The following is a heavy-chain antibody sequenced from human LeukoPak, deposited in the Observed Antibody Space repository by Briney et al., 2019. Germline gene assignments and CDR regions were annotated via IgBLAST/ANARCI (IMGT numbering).Heavy chain of an antibody. CDR3: ARGYCSSTSCYTFDY. J-gene: IGHJ4*02. CDR2: IWYDGSNK. Sequence: PGGSLRLSCAASGFTFSSYGIHWVRQAPGKGLGWVAVIWYDGSNKYYADSVKGRFTISRDNSKNTLYLQMNSLRAEDTAVYYCARGYCSSTSCYTFDYWGQGTLVTVSS. V-gene: IGHV3-33*01. D-gene: IGHD2-2*02. CDR1: GFTFSSYG.